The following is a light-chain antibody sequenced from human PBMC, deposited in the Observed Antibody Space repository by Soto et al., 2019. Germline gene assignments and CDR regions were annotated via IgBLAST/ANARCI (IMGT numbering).Light chain of an antibody. CDR2: EGS. CDR1: SSDVGSYNL. J-gene: IGLJ3*02. Sequence: QSALTQPASVSGSPGQSITISCTGTSSDVGSYNLVSWYQQHPGKAPKLYEGSKRPSGISNRFSGSKSGNTASLTISGLQAEDEADDYCCSYAGSSTWVFGGGTKLTVL. V-gene: IGLV2-23*01. CDR3: CSYAGSSTWV.